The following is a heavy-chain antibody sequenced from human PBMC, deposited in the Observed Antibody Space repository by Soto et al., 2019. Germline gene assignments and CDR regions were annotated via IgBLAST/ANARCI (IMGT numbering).Heavy chain of an antibody. D-gene: IGHD6-19*01. J-gene: IGHJ4*02. CDR2: IYYSGST. V-gene: IGHV4-59*08. CDR1: GGSISSYY. Sequence: SETLSLTCTVSGGSISSYYWSWIRQPPGKGLEWIGYIYYSGSTNYNPSLKSRVTISVDTSKNQFSLKLSSVTAADTAVYYCARSHSIAVAPDFDYWGQGTLFTVSS. CDR3: ARSHSIAVAPDFDY.